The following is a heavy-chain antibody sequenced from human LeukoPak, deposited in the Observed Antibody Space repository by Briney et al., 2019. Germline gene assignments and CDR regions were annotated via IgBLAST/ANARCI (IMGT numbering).Heavy chain of an antibody. J-gene: IGHJ2*01. Sequence: GPLRLSCAASGFTFSSYSINWVRQAPGKGLEWVSYISSAGSYIYYGDSVKGRFTISRDNAKNSLYLQMNSLRAEDTAVYYCARDRRGRAWYFDLWGRGTLVTVSS. CDR3: ARDRRGRAWYFDL. V-gene: IGHV3-21*01. CDR2: ISSAGSYI. D-gene: IGHD6-13*01. CDR1: GFTFSSYS.